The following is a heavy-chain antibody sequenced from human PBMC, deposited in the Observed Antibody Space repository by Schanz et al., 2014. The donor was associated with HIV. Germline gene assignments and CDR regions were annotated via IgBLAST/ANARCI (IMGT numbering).Heavy chain of an antibody. D-gene: IGHD3-10*01. Sequence: ELQLVESGGRLVKPGGSLRLSCAASGFTFSSYAMSWVRQAPGKGLEWVSVISGSGGSTYYADSVKGRFTISRDNSKNTVYLQMNSLRAEDTAVYYCARDTVRGVKDSMDVWGQGTTVTVSS. CDR1: GFTFSSYA. J-gene: IGHJ6*02. CDR2: ISGSGGST. CDR3: ARDTVRGVKDSMDV. V-gene: IGHV3-23*04.